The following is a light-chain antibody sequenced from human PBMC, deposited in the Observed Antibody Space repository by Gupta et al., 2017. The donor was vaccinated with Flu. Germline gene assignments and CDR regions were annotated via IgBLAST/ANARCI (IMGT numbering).Light chain of an antibody. Sequence: PSTLSASVGDRVIITCRASQSINYWLAWYQQKPGKAPKLLIYEASTLESGVPSRFSGSGFGTEFTLTISSLQPDDFATYYCQQDDAYSLTFGGGTEVEIK. V-gene: IGKV1-5*03. CDR3: QQDDAYSLT. CDR2: EAS. J-gene: IGKJ4*01. CDR1: QSINYW.